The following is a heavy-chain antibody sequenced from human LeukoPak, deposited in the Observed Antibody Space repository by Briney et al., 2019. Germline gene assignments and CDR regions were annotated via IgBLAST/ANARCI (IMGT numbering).Heavy chain of an antibody. J-gene: IGHJ4*02. CDR3: VRGGRGWLSPYYFDY. Sequence: ASVKVSCKASGYTFTGYYMHWVRQAPGQGLEWMGWINPNSGGTNYAQKFQGRVTMTRDTPISTAYMELSRLRSDDTAVYYCVRGGRGWLSPYYFDYWGQGTLVTVSS. CDR1: GYTFTGYY. V-gene: IGHV1-2*02. D-gene: IGHD3-22*01. CDR2: INPNSGGT.